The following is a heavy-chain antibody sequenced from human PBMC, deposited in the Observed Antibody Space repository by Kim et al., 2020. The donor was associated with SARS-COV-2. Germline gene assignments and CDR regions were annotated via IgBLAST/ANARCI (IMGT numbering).Heavy chain of an antibody. J-gene: IGHJ4*02. D-gene: IGHD3-9*01. V-gene: IGHV3-23*01. Sequence: GGSLRLSCAASGFTFSSYAMSWVRQAPGKGLEWVSAISGSGGSTYYADSVKGRFTISRDNSKNTLYLQMNSLRAEDTAVYYCAKVSDQYYDILTGYYTGPGEGFDYWGQGTLVTVSS. CDR1: GFTFSSYA. CDR3: AKVSDQYYDILTGYYTGPGEGFDY. CDR2: ISGSGGST.